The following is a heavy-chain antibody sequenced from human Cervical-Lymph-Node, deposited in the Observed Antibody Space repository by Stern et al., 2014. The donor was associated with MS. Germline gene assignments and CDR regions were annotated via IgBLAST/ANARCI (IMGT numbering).Heavy chain of an antibody. CDR3: AGEREEMATKYYFDY. D-gene: IGHD5-24*01. V-gene: IGHV1-69*01. Sequence: QEQLGQSGAEVKKPGSSVKVSCTASGGTFRTSAISWVRQAPGQGPEWMGGIIPIFRVANYAQRLRDRVTITADESTNTVYMELRSLRSEDTAVYFCAGEREEMATKYYFDYWGQGTLVTVSS. CDR2: IIPIFRVA. CDR1: GGTFRTSA. J-gene: IGHJ4*02.